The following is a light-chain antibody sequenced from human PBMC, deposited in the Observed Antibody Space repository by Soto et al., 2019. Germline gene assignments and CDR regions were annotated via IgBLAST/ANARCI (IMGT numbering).Light chain of an antibody. CDR3: SSYAGGRSLV. Sequence: QSALTQPPSASGSPGQSVTISSTGTSNEVGGYKFVSWHQHHPGKAPKLIIYEVSERPSGVPDRFSGSKSGNTASLTVSGLEAEDEADYYCSSYAGGRSLVFGGGTQLTVL. CDR2: EVS. J-gene: IGLJ3*02. V-gene: IGLV2-8*01. CDR1: SNEVGGYKF.